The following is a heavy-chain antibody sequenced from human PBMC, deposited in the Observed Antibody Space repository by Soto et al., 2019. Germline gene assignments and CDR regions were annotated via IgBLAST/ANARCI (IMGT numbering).Heavy chain of an antibody. CDR3: ARGPYDYVWGRDPPHFDY. CDR2: ISSSGSSI. J-gene: IGHJ4*02. CDR1: GFTFSDYY. Sequence: QVQLVESGGGLVKPGGSLRLSCAASGFTFSDYYMRWIRQAPGKGLEWVSYISSSGSSIYYADSVKGRFTISRDNAKNYLYMQRNSLRAEDTAVYYCARGPYDYVWGRDPPHFDYWGQGTLVTVSS. V-gene: IGHV3-11*01. D-gene: IGHD3-16*01.